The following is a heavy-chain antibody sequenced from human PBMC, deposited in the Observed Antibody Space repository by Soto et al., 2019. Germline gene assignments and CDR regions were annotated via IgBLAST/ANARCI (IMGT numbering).Heavy chain of an antibody. V-gene: IGHV3-48*02. D-gene: IGHD6-19*01. Sequence: PGGSLRLSCAASRFTFRSYSMNWVRQAQGKGLEWVSYISSSSSTIYNADSVKGRFTISRDNAKNLLYLQMNSLRDEDTAVYYCARVPVYSSGCPDYWCQGTLVTVSS. CDR2: ISSSSSTI. CDR3: ARVPVYSSGCPDY. CDR1: RFTFRSYS. J-gene: IGHJ4*02.